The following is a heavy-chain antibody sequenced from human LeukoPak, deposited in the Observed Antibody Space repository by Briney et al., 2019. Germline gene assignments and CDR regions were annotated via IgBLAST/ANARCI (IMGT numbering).Heavy chain of an antibody. D-gene: IGHD1-26*01. V-gene: IGHV4-59*01. Sequence: PSETLSLTCIVSGGSMNNYYWSWIRQPPGKGLEWIAYIHYTGITNYNPFLESRVTISLDTSKNQFSLKLNSVTAADTAFYYCARILEGSGAAFDIWGQGTMVTVSS. CDR2: IHYTGIT. J-gene: IGHJ3*02. CDR3: ARILEGSGAAFDI. CDR1: GGSMNNYY.